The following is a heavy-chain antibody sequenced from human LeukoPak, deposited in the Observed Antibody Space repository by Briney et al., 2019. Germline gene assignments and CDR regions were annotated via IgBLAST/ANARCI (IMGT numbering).Heavy chain of an antibody. D-gene: IGHD5-12*01. V-gene: IGHV3-7*05. CDR3: ARDQRVDQGVYYYYYGMDV. Sequence: GRSLRLSCAASGFTFSSYAMHWVRQAPGKGLEWVANIKQDGSEKYYVDSVKGRFTISRDNAKNSLYLQMNSLRAEDTAVYYCARDQRVDQGVYYYYYGMDVWGQGTTVTVSS. J-gene: IGHJ6*02. CDR1: GFTFSSYA. CDR2: IKQDGSEK.